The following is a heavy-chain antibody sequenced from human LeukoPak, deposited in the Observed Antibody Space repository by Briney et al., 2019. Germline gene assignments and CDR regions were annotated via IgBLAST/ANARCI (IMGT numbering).Heavy chain of an antibody. CDR1: GFTFGDYA. J-gene: IGHJ4*02. CDR3: ANLHGDYRDY. V-gene: IGHV3-9*01. CDR2: ISWNSGNI. Sequence: SGGSLRLSCAASGFTFGDYAMHWVRQAPGKGLEWVSGISWNSGNIGYGDSVKGRFTISRDNAKNSLSLQMNSLTVEDTALYYCANLHGDYRDYWGQGTPVTVSS. D-gene: IGHD4-17*01.